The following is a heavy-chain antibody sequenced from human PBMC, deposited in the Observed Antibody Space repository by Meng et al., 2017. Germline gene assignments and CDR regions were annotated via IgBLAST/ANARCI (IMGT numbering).Heavy chain of an antibody. CDR1: RCTFSSYA. J-gene: IGHJ3*02. V-gene: IGHV1-69*06. CDR3: ARDPQATSGSYWSARVAFDI. CDR2: IIPIFGTA. Sequence: SSVTVSCKASRCTFSSYAISWVRQAPDQGLECMGGIIPIFGTANYAQKFQGRVTITADKSKSTAYMELSSLRSEDTAVYYCARDPQATSGSYWSARVAFDIWGQGTMVTVSS. D-gene: IGHD1-26*01.